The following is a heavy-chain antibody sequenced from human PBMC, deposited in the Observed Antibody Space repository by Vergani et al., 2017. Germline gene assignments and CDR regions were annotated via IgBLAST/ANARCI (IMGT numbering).Heavy chain of an antibody. Sequence: QVQLVESGGGVVQPGRSLRLSCAASGFTFSSYAMHWVRQAPGKGLEWVAVISYDGSNKYYADSVKGRFSLSRDNSKNTLYLQMNSLRAEETAVYYCARDTVVGSDNWFDPWGQGTLVTVSS. V-gene: IGHV3-30*04. J-gene: IGHJ5*02. CDR2: ISYDGSNK. D-gene: IGHD2-15*01. CDR1: GFTFSSYA. CDR3: ARDTVVGSDNWFDP.